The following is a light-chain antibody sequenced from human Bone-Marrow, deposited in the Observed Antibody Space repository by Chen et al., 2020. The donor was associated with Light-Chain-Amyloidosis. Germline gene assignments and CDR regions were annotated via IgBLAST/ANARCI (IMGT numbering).Light chain of an antibody. CDR1: SSDVGGDNH. Sequence: QSALTQPASVSGSPGQSITISCTGTSSDVGGDNHVSWYQQYPDKAPKLMIYEVTNRPSWVPDRVSDYKSDNTASLTISGLQTEDEADYFCSSYTITNTLVFGSGTRVTVL. V-gene: IGLV2-14*01. CDR2: EVT. CDR3: SSYTITNTLV. J-gene: IGLJ1*01.